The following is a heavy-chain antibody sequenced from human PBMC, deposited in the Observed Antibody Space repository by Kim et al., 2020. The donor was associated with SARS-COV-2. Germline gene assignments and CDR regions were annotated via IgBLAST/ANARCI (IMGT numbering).Heavy chain of an antibody. CDR3: ARASYYIVVVPAAMPTWF. J-gene: IGHJ5*01. CDR1: GGSFSGYY. D-gene: IGHD2-2*01. V-gene: IGHV4-34*01. CDR2: INHSGST. Sequence: SETLSLTCAVYGGSFSGYYWSWIRQPPGKGLEWIGEINHSGSTNYNPSLKSRVTISVDTSKNQFSLKLSSVTAADTAVYYCARASYYIVVVPAAMPTWF.